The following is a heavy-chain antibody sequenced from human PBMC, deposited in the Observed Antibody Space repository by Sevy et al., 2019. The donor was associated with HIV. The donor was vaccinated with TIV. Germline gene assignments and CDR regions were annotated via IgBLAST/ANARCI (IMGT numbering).Heavy chain of an antibody. V-gene: IGHV3-15*01. CDR2: IKSKHDGETT. J-gene: IGHJ1*01. Sequence: GGSLRLSCAASGFTFSSAWMNWFRQAPGKGLEWIGRIKSKHDGETTDYAAPVKGGTTISRDDSKNTLYLQINSLKSEDTAIYYCSTGFSSAWHDHRRGQGTLVTVSS. D-gene: IGHD1-1*01. CDR3: STGFSSAWHDHR. CDR1: GFTFSSAW.